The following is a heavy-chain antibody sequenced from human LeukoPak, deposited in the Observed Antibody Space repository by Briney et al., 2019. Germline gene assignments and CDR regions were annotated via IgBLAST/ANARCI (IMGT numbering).Heavy chain of an antibody. D-gene: IGHD3-10*01. CDR1: GGSVSSGRYY. CDR3: ATDGMVRGPDAWFDS. CDR2: IYTRGST. Sequence: PSETLSLTCTVSGGSVSSGRYYWSWIRQPAGKGLEWIGRIYTRGSTNYNPSLKSRVTISVDTSKNQFSLNLTSVTAADTAVYYCATDGMVRGPDAWFDSWGQGTLVTVSS. V-gene: IGHV4-61*02. J-gene: IGHJ5*01.